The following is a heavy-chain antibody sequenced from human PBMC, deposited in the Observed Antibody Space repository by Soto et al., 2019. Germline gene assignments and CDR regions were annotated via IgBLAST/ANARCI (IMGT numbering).Heavy chain of an antibody. CDR3: ARTRYYYDSSGWSPFDY. CDR2: IYYSGST. D-gene: IGHD3-22*01. J-gene: IGHJ4*02. CDR1: GGSISSGGYY. Sequence: SETLSLTCTVSGGSISSGGYYWSWIRQHPGKGLEWIGYIYYSGSTYYNPSLKSRVTISVDTSKNQFSLKLSSVTAADTAVYYCARTRYYYDSSGWSPFDYWGQGTLVTVSS. V-gene: IGHV4-31*03.